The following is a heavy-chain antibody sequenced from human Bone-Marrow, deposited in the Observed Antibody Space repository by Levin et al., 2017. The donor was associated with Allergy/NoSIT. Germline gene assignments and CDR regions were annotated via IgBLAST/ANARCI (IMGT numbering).Heavy chain of an antibody. J-gene: IGHJ3*02. CDR1: GGSVSNGSYY. V-gene: IGHV4-61*01. CDR3: ARDTGTGDAFDI. CDR2: IYYPGTT. Sequence: SETLSLTCSVSGGSVSNGSYYWSWIRQPPGKGLEWIGYIYYPGTTNYNPSLESRVTISVDTSKNQVSLKLNSVTAEDTAVYYCARDTGTGDAFDIWGQGTMVTVSS. D-gene: IGHD4-17*01.